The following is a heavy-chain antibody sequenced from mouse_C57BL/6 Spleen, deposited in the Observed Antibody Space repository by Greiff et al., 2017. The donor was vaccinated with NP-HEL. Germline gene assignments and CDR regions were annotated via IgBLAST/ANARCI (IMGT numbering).Heavy chain of an antibody. J-gene: IGHJ2*01. CDR3: ARSDYANFDY. Sequence: LQQSGASVKISCNASGYAFSSYWMNWVKQRPGKGLAWIGQIYPGDGDTNSNGKFKGKATLTADQSSSTAYMQLSSLTSEDSAVYFCARSDYANFDYWGQGTTLTVSS. CDR1: GYAFSSYW. D-gene: IGHD2-4*01. V-gene: IGHV1-80*01. CDR2: IYPGDGDT.